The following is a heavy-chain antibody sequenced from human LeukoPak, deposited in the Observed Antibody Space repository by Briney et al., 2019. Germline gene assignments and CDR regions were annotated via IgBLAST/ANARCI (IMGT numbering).Heavy chain of an antibody. D-gene: IGHD2-15*01. J-gene: IGHJ4*02. Sequence: GGSLRLSCAASGFTFSSYTMNWVRQAPGKGLEWVSSISSSSSYIYYADSMKGRFTISRDNAKNSLYLQMSTLRAEDTAMYYCARVRCSGGGCYSSDYWGQGTLVTVSS. V-gene: IGHV3-21*01. CDR1: GFTFSSYT. CDR2: ISSSSSYI. CDR3: ARVRCSGGGCYSSDY.